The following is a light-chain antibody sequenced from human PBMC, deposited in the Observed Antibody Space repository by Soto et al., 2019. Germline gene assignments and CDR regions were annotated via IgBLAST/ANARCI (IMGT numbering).Light chain of an antibody. J-gene: IGLJ2*01. CDR1: SSDVGAYNY. CDR3: SSHAGTKVV. CDR2: EVT. V-gene: IGLV2-8*01. Sequence: QSALTQPPSASGSPGQSVTISCAGTSSDVGAYNYVSWYQQHPGKAPKLMIYEVTKRPSGVPDRFSGSKSGNTASLTVSGLQVEDEADYYRSSHAGTKVVFGGGTKLTVL.